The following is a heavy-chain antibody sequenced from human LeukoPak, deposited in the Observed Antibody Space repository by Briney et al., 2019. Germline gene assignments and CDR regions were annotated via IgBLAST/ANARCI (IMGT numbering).Heavy chain of an antibody. CDR3: ARGEYYDILTGPIDY. D-gene: IGHD3-9*01. Sequence: ASVKVSCKASGYTFTSYGISWVRQAPGQGLEWMGWISAYNGNTNYAQKLQGRVTMTTDTSTSTAYMELRSLRSDDTAVYYCARGEYYDILTGPIDYWGQGTLVTVSS. V-gene: IGHV1-18*01. CDR1: GYTFTSYG. CDR2: ISAYNGNT. J-gene: IGHJ4*02.